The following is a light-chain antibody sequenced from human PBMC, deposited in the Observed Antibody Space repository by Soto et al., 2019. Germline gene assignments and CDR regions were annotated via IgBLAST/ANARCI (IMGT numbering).Light chain of an antibody. CDR3: SSYTSSSTVV. CDR1: SSDVGGYNY. CDR2: DVS. Sequence: QSALTQPASVSGSPGQSITISCTGTSSDVGGYNYVSWYQQHPGKAPKLMIYDVSNRPSGVSNRFSGSKSVNTASLTISGLQAEDEADYYCSSYTSSSTVVFAGGTKVTVL. V-gene: IGLV2-14*01. J-gene: IGLJ2*01.